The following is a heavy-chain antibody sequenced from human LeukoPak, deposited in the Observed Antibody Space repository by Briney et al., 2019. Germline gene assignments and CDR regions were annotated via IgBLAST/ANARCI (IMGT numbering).Heavy chain of an antibody. CDR2: IKLDGSEK. D-gene: IGHD3/OR15-3a*01. J-gene: IGHJ4*02. CDR3: ARDQYDTWSRRGNFDS. Sequence: GRSLRLSCAASGFTFSTYAMHWVRQAPGKGLEWVANIKLDGSEKNYVDSVKGRFTISRDNTKNSLYLQMNSLRAEDTAAFYCARDQYDTWSRRGNFDSWGQGTLVIVSS. CDR1: GFTFSTYA. V-gene: IGHV3-7*03.